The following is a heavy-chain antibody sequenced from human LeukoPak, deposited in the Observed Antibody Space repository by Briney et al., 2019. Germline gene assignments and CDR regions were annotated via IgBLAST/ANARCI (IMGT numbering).Heavy chain of an antibody. CDR1: GFTFKTYS. V-gene: IGHV3-48*01. Sequence: GGSLRLSCAASGFTFKTYSMNWVRQAPGKGLEWLSYISSSSSSIYYADSVKGRFTISRDNSKNTLYLQMNSLRAEDTAVYYCAKDGVRRDDYWGQGTLVTVSS. CDR3: AKDGVRRDDY. D-gene: IGHD2-21*01. CDR2: ISSSSSSI. J-gene: IGHJ4*02.